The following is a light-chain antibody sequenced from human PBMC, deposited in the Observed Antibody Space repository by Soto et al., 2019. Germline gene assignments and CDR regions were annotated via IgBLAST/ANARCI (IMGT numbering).Light chain of an antibody. CDR3: QQYVSSPAT. J-gene: IGKJ1*01. CDR2: GAS. V-gene: IGKV3-20*01. CDR1: QSVSSSY. Sequence: EIVLTQSPGTLSLSPGERATLSCRASQSVSSSYLAWYQQKPGQAPRLLIYGASSRATGIPDRFSGSGSVTDFTLTITRLDPEDFSLYYCQQYVSSPATFVQLTNVQIK.